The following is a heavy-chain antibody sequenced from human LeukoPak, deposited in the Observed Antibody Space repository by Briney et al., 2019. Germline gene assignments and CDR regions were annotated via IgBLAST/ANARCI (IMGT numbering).Heavy chain of an antibody. CDR3: ARVERYFDWSMGAFDI. J-gene: IGHJ3*02. CDR1: RFSFSNYW. V-gene: IGHV3-7*03. Sequence: GGSLRLSCAASRFSFSNYWMSWVRQAPGKGLEWVANIKQDGSEKNYVDSVKGRFTISRDNAKKSLYLQMDSLRAEDTAVYYCARVERYFDWSMGAFDIWGQGTMVTVSS. D-gene: IGHD3-9*01. CDR2: IKQDGSEK.